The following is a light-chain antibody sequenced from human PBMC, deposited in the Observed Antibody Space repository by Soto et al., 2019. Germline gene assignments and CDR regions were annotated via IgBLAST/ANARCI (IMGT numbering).Light chain of an antibody. Sequence: QSVLTQPPSASGTPGQRVTISCSGSSSNIGSNPVNWYQQLPGTAPKLLIYSDDHRSSGVPDRFSGSKSGTSASLAIDGLQSEDEADYYCASWDDSLGWDWVFGGGTKLTVL. CDR2: SDD. CDR1: SSNIGSNP. V-gene: IGLV1-44*01. CDR3: ASWDDSLGWDWV. J-gene: IGLJ3*02.